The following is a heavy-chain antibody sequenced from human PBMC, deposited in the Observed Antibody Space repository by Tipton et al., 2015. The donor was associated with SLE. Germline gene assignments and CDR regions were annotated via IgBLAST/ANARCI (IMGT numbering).Heavy chain of an antibody. Sequence: TLSLTCIVSGGSISSGSYYWALFRQPPGRGLEWIGGIYYSGGTYNNPSLRSRVTISVDTSKNQFSLNLTSVTAADTAIYYCANYRRESGWYVLDYWGQGTLVTVSS. CDR3: ANYRRESGWYVLDY. D-gene: IGHD6-19*01. V-gene: IGHV4-39*07. J-gene: IGHJ4*02. CDR1: GGSISSGSYY. CDR2: IYYSGGT.